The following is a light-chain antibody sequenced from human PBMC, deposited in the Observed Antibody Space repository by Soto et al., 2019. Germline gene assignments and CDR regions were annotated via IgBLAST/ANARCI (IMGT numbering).Light chain of an antibody. CDR3: ALAYNTAGV. Sequence: QAVVTQESSVTVSPGGTVTLTCGSRIGAVTVGHYSYWLQQKPGQVPKTLIYDSTHRHSWTPARFSGSLLGDTAALTLSGAQPEDEADYYCALAYNTAGVFGGGTQLTVL. CDR2: DST. V-gene: IGLV7-46*01. J-gene: IGLJ3*02. CDR1: IGAVTVGHY.